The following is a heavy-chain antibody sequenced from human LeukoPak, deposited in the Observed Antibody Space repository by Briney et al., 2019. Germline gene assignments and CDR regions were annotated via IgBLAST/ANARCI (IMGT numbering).Heavy chain of an antibody. D-gene: IGHD3-10*01. J-gene: IGHJ3*02. V-gene: IGHV3-48*02. Sequence: PGGSLRLSCAASGFTFSSYGMHRVRQAPGKGLDWVSYIRTSGTSLSYADSVRGRFTISRDTARNSLSLQMNSLRDADTAVYYCAREGYYGAFDIWGQGTLVTVSS. CDR3: AREGYYGAFDI. CDR1: GFTFSSYG. CDR2: IRTSGTSL.